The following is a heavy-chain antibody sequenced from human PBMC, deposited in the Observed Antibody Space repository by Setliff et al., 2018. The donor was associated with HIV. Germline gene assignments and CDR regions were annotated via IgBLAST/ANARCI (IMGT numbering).Heavy chain of an antibody. CDR1: GGSISSSSYY. CDR2: IYASGTT. CDR3: ARLGYVSGGFYKTPGPYYFDY. D-gene: IGHD3-10*01. J-gene: IGHJ4*02. Sequence: SETLSLTCTVSGGSISSSSYYWGWIRQPPGKGLEWIGSIYASGTTYYNPSLKSRVTLSLDTSKNQFSLELTSVTAADTAAYYCARLGYVSGGFYKTPGPYYFDYWGQGALVTVSS. V-gene: IGHV4-39*07.